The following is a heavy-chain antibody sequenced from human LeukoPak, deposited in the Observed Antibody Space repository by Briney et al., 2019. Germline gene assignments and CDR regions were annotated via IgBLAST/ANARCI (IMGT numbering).Heavy chain of an antibody. CDR2: ISWDGDTT. CDR1: GITFEDYN. D-gene: IGHD1-1*01. V-gene: IGHV3-43*01. CDR3: ATGLTSTRFDF. Sequence: GGSLRLSCAAYGITFEDYNMHWIRQAPGKGLEWVSLISWDGDTTYDADPVKGRFTISRDNSANSLYLQMNSLGSEDTAVYYCATGLTSTRFDFWGQGTLVTVSS. J-gene: IGHJ4*02.